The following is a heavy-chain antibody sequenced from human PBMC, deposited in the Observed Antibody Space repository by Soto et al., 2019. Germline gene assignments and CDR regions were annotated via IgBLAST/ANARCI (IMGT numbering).Heavy chain of an antibody. J-gene: IGHJ4*02. V-gene: IGHV3-7*03. CDR3: AKGFLRAYYFDY. Sequence: PGGSLRLSCAASGFSFSTYLMSWVRQAPGKGLEWVANIKQGGNEKFYVDSVKGRFTISRDNDKKSLYLQMDSLRAEDTAVYYCAKGFLRAYYFDYWGQGTLVTVSS. D-gene: IGHD3-16*01. CDR2: IKQGGNEK. CDR1: GFSFSTYL.